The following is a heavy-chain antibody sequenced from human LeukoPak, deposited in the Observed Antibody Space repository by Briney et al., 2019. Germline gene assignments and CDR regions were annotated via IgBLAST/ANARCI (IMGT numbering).Heavy chain of an antibody. V-gene: IGHV4-39*07. J-gene: IGHJ4*02. CDR2: IYYSGST. CDR3: TRVAHYYDSGSYPDY. Sequence: SETLSLTCTVSGGSISSSGYYWGWIRQPPGKGLEWIASIYYSGSTYYNPSLKSRVTISVDTSKNQFSLRLRSVTAADTAVYYCTRVAHYYDSGSYPDYWGQGTLVTVSS. D-gene: IGHD3-10*01. CDR1: GGSISSSGYY.